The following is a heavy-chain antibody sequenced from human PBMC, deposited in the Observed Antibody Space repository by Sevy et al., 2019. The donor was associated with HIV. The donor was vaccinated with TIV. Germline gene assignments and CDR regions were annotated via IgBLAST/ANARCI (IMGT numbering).Heavy chain of an antibody. CDR1: GFTFSSYA. D-gene: IGHD2-15*01. CDR2: ISYDGSNK. J-gene: IGHJ5*02. CDR3: ASIGVVVVVAATPPLNWFDP. V-gene: IGHV3-30*04. Sequence: GGSLRLSCAASGFTFSSYAMHWVRQAPGKGLEWVAVISYDGSNKYYADSVKGRFTISRDNSKNTLYLQMNSLRAEDTAVYYCASIGVVVVVAATPPLNWFDPWGQGTLVTVSS.